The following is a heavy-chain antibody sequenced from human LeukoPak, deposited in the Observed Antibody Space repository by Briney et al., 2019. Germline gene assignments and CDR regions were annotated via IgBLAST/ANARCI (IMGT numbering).Heavy chain of an antibody. CDR1: GNSISSGDYY. V-gene: IGHV4-30-4*01. Sequence: SQTLSLTCTVPGNSISSGDYYWSWIRQPPGKGLEWIGYIHYSGSSDYNPALKSRVSISVDASKNQFSLKLTSVTAADTAVYFCVSRADWFDPWGPGTLATVYS. CDR2: IHYSGSS. CDR3: VSRADWFDP. J-gene: IGHJ5*02.